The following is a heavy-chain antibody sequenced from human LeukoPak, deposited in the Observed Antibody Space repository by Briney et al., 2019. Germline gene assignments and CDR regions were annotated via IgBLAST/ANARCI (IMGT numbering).Heavy chain of an antibody. J-gene: IGHJ4*02. CDR3: ARDFTPEWFDIH. V-gene: IGHV3-30*10. CDR2: ISYDGSDE. D-gene: IGHD3-3*01. CDR1: GLAFSSYS. Sequence: GRSLRLSCVASGLAFSSYSMHWVRQASGKGLEWVGVISYDGSDEYYTDSVKGRFTISRDNSKNTVYLQMNSLRADDTAVYYCARDFTPEWFDIHWGQGTLVTVS.